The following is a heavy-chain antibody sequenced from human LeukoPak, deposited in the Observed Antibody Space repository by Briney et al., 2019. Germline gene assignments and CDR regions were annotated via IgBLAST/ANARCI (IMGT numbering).Heavy chain of an antibody. CDR3: ARIHGSGTYYNPQNWFDP. CDR2: INYSGRT. CDR1: DGSFSDYY. Sequence: SETLSLTCAVFDGSFSDYYWSWVRQPPGKGLEWIGEINYSGRTNYYPSLKSRVTIPVDTSKNQFSLKLRSVTAADTAVYHCARIHGSGTYYNPQNWFDPWGQGTLVTVST. V-gene: IGHV4-34*01. D-gene: IGHD3-10*01. J-gene: IGHJ5*02.